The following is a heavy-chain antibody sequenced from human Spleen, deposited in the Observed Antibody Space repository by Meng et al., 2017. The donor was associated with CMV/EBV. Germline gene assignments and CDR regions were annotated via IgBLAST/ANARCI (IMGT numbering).Heavy chain of an antibody. CDR1: GGTFSSYA. V-gene: IGHV1-69*10. CDR3: AREGKAGLRPPDHSFDL. J-gene: IGHJ4*02. Sequence: SVKVSCKASGGTFSSYAISWVRQAPGQGLEWMGGIIPILSRAYYAQRLQGRVTITADKSTGTVHMELRSLRSEDTAVYYCAREGKAGLRPPDHSFDLWGQGTLVTVSS. CDR2: IIPILSRA. D-gene: IGHD3-3*01.